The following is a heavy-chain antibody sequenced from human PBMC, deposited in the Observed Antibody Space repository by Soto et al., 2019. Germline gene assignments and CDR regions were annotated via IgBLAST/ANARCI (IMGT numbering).Heavy chain of an antibody. V-gene: IGHV1-69*02. Sequence: QVQLVQSGAEVKKPGSSVKVSCKASGGTFSSYTISWVRQAPGQGLEWMGRIIPILGIANYAQKFQGRVTITADKSPSTGYMELSSLRSEDTAVYYCARPTGYDYVWGSYRLDYWGQGTLVTVSS. CDR2: IIPILGIA. CDR3: ARPTGYDYVWGSYRLDY. D-gene: IGHD3-16*02. CDR1: GGTFSSYT. J-gene: IGHJ4*02.